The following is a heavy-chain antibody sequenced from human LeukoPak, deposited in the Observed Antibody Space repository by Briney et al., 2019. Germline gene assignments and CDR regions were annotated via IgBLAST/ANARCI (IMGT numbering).Heavy chain of an antibody. D-gene: IGHD2-15*01. CDR2: IYYSGST. CDR3: ARSVEGYCSGGSCYSYSYYMDV. J-gene: IGHJ6*03. V-gene: IGHV4-59*01. CDR1: GSSISNYY. Sequence: SETLSLTCTVSGSSISNYYWGWIRQAPGKGLEWSGYIYYSGSTNYNPSLKSRVTISVDTSKNQFSLKLSSVTAADTAVYYCARSVEGYCSGGSCYSYSYYMDVWGKGTTVTVSS.